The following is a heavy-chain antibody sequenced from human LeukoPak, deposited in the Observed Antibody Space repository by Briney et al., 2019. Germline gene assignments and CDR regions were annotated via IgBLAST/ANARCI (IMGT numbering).Heavy chain of an antibody. J-gene: IGHJ5*02. Sequence: RPSETLSLTCTVSGGSISTYYWSWIRQPPGKGLEWIGYIYYSGSTNYNPSLKSRVTISVDTSKNQFSLKLSSVTAADTAVYYCARGRGPLYSSSPGVWFDPWGQGTLVTVSS. CDR2: IYYSGST. V-gene: IGHV4-59*01. CDR3: ARGRGPLYSSSPGVWFDP. CDR1: GGSISTYY. D-gene: IGHD6-6*01.